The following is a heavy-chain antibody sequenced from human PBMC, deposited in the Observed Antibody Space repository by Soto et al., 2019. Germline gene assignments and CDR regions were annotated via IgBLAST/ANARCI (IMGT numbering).Heavy chain of an antibody. Sequence: GGSLRLSCAASGFTFSSYSMNWVRQTPGKGLEWVSYISSSSSTIYYADSVKGRFTISRDNAKNSLYLQMNSLRDEDTAVYYCARVEYSSGWYFDYWGQGTLVTVSS. CDR1: GFTFSSYS. V-gene: IGHV3-48*02. CDR2: ISSSSSTI. CDR3: ARVEYSSGWYFDY. D-gene: IGHD6-19*01. J-gene: IGHJ4*02.